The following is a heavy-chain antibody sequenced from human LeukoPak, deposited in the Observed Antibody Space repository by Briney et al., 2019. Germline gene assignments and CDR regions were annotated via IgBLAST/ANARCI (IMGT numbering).Heavy chain of an antibody. V-gene: IGHV3-21*04. CDR1: GSTFTSYS. CDR3: ARHGSITMVRGRLRYYYMDV. J-gene: IGHJ6*03. D-gene: IGHD3-10*01. CDR2: ISSSSSYI. Sequence: GGSLRLSCAASGSTFTSYSMNWVRQAPGKGLEWVSSISSSSSYIYYADSVKGRFTISRDNSKNTLYLQMNSLRAEDTAVYYCARHGSITMVRGRLRYYYMDVWGKGTTVTISS.